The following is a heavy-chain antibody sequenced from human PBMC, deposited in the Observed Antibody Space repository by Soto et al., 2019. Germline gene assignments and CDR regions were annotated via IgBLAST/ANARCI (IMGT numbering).Heavy chain of an antibody. CDR3: ARDPPPPVY. D-gene: IGHD2-2*01. CDR1: GYTFASYA. J-gene: IGHJ4*02. Sequence: QVQLVQSGAEVKKPGASVKVSCKASGYTFASYAISWMRQAPGQGLEWMGWISAYNGNTNYAQKRQGRVTMTTDTSTSTAYMDLRFLRSDDTAVYYFARDPPPPVYWGQGTLVTVSS. V-gene: IGHV1-18*01. CDR2: ISAYNGNT.